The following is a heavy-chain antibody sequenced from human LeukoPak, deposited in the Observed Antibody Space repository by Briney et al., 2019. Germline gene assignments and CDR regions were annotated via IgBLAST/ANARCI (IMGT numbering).Heavy chain of an antibody. CDR2: IIPIFGTA. V-gene: IGHV1-69*05. Sequence: SVKVSCKGSGGTFNSYAISWVRQAPGQGLEWMGGIIPIFGTANYAQKFQRRVTITTDESTSTAYMELSSLRSEDTAVYYCAREAYYGSGKFDYWGQGTLVTVSS. CDR1: GGTFNSYA. CDR3: AREAYYGSGKFDY. D-gene: IGHD3-10*01. J-gene: IGHJ4*02.